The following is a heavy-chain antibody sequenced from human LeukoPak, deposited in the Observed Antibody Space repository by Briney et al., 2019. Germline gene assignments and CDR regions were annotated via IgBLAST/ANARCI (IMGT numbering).Heavy chain of an antibody. V-gene: IGHV3-64D*09. Sequence: GGSLRLSCSASGFTFSSYAMHWVRQAPGKGLEYVSAISSNGCSTYYADSVKGRFTISRDNSKNTLYLQMSSLRAEDTAVYYCVKGLGGYDNFVDYWGQGTLVTVSS. CDR2: ISSNGCST. D-gene: IGHD5-12*01. J-gene: IGHJ4*02. CDR1: GFTFSSYA. CDR3: VKGLGGYDNFVDY.